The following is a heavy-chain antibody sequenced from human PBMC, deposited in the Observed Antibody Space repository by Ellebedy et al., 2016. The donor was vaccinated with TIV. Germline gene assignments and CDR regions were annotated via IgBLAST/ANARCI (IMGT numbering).Heavy chain of an antibody. CDR1: GFTFSSYW. J-gene: IGHJ4*02. D-gene: IGHD3-10*01. V-gene: IGHV3-7*01. CDR2: MNQDGSQN. Sequence: GESLKISXAASGFTFSSYWMTWVRQAPGKGLEWVANMNQDGSQNYYVDSVKGRFTISRDNAQNSLYLQMSSLRIEDTAVYYCVKGVSIGATARAKWGQGTLVTVSS. CDR3: VKGVSIGATARAK.